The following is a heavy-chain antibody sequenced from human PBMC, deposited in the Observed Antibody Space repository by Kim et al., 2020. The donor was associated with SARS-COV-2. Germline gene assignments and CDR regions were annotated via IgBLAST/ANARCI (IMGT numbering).Heavy chain of an antibody. CDR1: GGSFSDYY. CDR2: INHSGST. J-gene: IGHJ6*02. V-gene: IGHV4-34*01. Sequence: SETLSLTCAAYGGSFSDYYWSWIRQPPGKGLEWIGEINHSGSTNYNPSLKSRVTISIDTAKNQFSLKLSSVTAADTAVYYCASQAAYRIHHYNGMDDWGQGTTVTVSS. D-gene: IGHD4-4*01. CDR3: ASQAAYRIHHYNGMDD.